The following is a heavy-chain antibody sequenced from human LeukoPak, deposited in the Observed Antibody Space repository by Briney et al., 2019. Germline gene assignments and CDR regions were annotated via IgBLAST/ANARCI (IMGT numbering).Heavy chain of an antibody. J-gene: IGHJ4*02. CDR1: GGSISSYY. CDR2: IYYSGST. CDR3: VGGSGWLRFDY. Sequence: SETLSLTCTVSGGSISSYYWSWIRQPPGKGLEWIGYIYYSGSTNYNPSLKSRVTISVDTSKNQFSLKLSSVTAADTAVHYCVGGSGWLRFDYWGQGTLVTVSS. D-gene: IGHD6-19*01. V-gene: IGHV4-59*01.